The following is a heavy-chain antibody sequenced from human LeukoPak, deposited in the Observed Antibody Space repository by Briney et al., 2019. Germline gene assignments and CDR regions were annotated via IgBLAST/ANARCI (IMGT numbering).Heavy chain of an antibody. V-gene: IGHV4-38-2*02. CDR1: GYSISSGYY. Sequence: SETLSLTCTVSGYSISSGYYWGWIRQPPGKGLEWIGNIYHSGSTYYNPSLKSRVTISVDMSMNQFSLKLSSVTASDTAVYYCARGGLHYNHDYWGQGTLVTVSS. CDR2: IYHSGST. CDR3: ARGGLHYNHDY. D-gene: IGHD5-24*01. J-gene: IGHJ4*02.